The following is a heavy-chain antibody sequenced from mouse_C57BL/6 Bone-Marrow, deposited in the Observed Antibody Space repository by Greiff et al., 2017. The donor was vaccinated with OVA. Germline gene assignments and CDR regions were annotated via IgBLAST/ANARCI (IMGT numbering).Heavy chain of an antibody. Sequence: QVQLQQPGAELVKPGASVKMSCKASGYTFTSYWITWVKQRPGQGLEWIGMIHPNSGSTNYNEKFKSKATLTVDKSSSTAYMQLSSLTSEDSAVYYCARDGYDRFAYWGQGTLVTVSA. V-gene: IGHV1-64*01. CDR1: GYTFTSYW. J-gene: IGHJ3*01. D-gene: IGHD2-2*01. CDR3: ARDGYDRFAY. CDR2: IHPNSGST.